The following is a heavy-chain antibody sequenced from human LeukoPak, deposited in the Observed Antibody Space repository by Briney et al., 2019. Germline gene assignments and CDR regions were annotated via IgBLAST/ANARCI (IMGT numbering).Heavy chain of an antibody. CDR3: ARDLSRYYDSSGYYSPRNAFDI. Sequence: GGSLRLSCAASGFTFSSYEMNWVRQAPGKGLEWVSYINSDGSTIYYADSVKGRFTISRDNAKNSLYLQMNSLRAEDTAVYYCARDLSRYYDSSGYYSPRNAFDIWGQGTMVTVSS. D-gene: IGHD3-22*01. CDR2: INSDGSTI. V-gene: IGHV3-48*03. CDR1: GFTFSSYE. J-gene: IGHJ3*02.